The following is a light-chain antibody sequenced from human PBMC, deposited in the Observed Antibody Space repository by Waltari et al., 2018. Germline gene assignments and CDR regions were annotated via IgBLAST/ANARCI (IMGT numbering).Light chain of an antibody. J-gene: IGKJ1*01. Sequence: ELVMTHSPATLSVSPGARATISCRASQSVSSNLAWYQQKPGQAPRLLIYGASTRATGIPARFSGSGSGTEFTLTISSLQSEDFAVYYCQQYNNWPPGTFGQGTKVEIK. CDR3: QQYNNWPPGT. CDR2: GAS. CDR1: QSVSSN. V-gene: IGKV3-15*01.